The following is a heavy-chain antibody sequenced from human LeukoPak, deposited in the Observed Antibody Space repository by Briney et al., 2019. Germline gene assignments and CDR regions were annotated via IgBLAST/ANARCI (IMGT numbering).Heavy chain of an antibody. V-gene: IGHV1-18*01. CDR1: GCSYSRYG. J-gene: IGHJ5*02. Sequence: GASVKVSCKASGCSYSRYGISWVRQAAGQGLEWMGWISTDSGATKYAEKFQGRVTVTTHTSTTTSTLELRSLRSDDTAMYYCARDYGDFYNWYDPWGQGTLVIVSS. CDR2: ISTDSGAT. D-gene: IGHD4-17*01. CDR3: ARDYGDFYNWYDP.